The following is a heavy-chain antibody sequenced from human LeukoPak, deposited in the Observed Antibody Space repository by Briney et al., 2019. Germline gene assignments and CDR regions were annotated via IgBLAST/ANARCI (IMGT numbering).Heavy chain of an antibody. D-gene: IGHD3-9*01. Sequence: KSSETLFLTCTVSGGSISSYYWSWIRQPAGKGLEWIGRIYTSGSTNYNPSLKSRVTMSVDTSKNQFSLKLSSVTAADTAVYYCARDFVPSDILTGYRYYYYYYMDVWGKGTTVTISS. CDR3: ARDFVPSDILTGYRYYYYYYMDV. V-gene: IGHV4-4*07. J-gene: IGHJ6*03. CDR2: IYTSGST. CDR1: GGSISSYY.